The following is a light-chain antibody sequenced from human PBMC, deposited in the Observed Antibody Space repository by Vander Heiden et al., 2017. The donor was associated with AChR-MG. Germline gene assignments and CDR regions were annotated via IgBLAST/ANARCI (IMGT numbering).Light chain of an antibody. J-gene: IGLJ1*01. CDR3: QAWNSSTGV. Sequence: SYELTQPPSVSVSPVQTASITCSRVKLEDKCACWYQQKPCQYLVLVIYIDSKRPSEIPERFSGSNSGNTATLTIRGTQAVDEDYYYCQAWNSSTGVFGTGTKVTVL. CDR1: KLEDKC. CDR2: IDS. V-gene: IGLV3-1*01.